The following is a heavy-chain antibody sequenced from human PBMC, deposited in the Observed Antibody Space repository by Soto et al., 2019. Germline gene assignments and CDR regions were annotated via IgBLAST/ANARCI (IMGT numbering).Heavy chain of an antibody. D-gene: IGHD2-8*02. V-gene: IGHV3-23*01. J-gene: IGHJ3*02. CDR3: AKATATGGGAFDI. CDR1: GITCSIYD. CDR2: ILVGGST. Sequence: LRLSFAASGITCSIYDMIWVRQAPGKGLEWVSTILVGGSTHYPDSVKGRFTISRDNSKNTVFLQMNSLTAGDTAVYYCAKATATGGGAFDICGQGTMVTVSS.